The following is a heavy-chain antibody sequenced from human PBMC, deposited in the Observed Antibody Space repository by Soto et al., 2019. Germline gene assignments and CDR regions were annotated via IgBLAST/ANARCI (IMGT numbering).Heavy chain of an antibody. CDR1: GGSISSYY. V-gene: IGHV4-59*01. Sequence: SETLSLTCTVSGGSISSYYWSWIRQPPGKGLEWIGYIYYSGSTNYNPSLKSRVTISGDPSKNQFSLKLSSVIAADPAVYYCARAVGYSSSWYDYYYYGMDVWGQGTTVTVSS. CDR2: IYYSGST. D-gene: IGHD6-13*01. J-gene: IGHJ6*02. CDR3: ARAVGYSSSWYDYYYYGMDV.